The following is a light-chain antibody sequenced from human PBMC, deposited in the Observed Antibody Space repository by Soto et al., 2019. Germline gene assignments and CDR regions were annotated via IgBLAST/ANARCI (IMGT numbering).Light chain of an antibody. CDR2: WAS. CDR1: QSVLYSSNNKNF. CDR3: QHYYNTPWT. Sequence: IVMTQSPDSLAVSLGERATINCKSSQSVLYSSNNKNFLAWYQQKPGHPPKLIISWASTRESWVPDRFSGSESGTDFALTISSLQALDVAVYCCQHYYNTPWTFGLGTKVEIK. J-gene: IGKJ1*01. V-gene: IGKV4-1*01.